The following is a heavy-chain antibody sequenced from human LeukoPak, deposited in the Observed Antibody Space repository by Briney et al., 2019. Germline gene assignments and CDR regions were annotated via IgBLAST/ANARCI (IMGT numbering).Heavy chain of an antibody. CDR1: GFTFSNAW. CDR2: LYYSGST. V-gene: IGHV4-39*01. CDR3: ARHWRRSAFDV. Sequence: KPGGSLRLSCAASGFTFSNAWMSWVRQAPGKGLEWIGSLYYSGSTYYNPSLKSRATISVDTSKNQCSLRLSSVTAADTAVYYCARHWRRSAFDVWGQGTMVTVSS. J-gene: IGHJ3*01.